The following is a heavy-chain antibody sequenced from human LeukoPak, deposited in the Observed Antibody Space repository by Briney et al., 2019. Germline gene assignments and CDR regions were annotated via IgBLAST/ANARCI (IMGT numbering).Heavy chain of an antibody. D-gene: IGHD3-22*01. CDR2: ISNDGGGT. J-gene: IGHJ4*02. Sequence: GGSLRLPCAASGFIFNNYGLVWVRQAPGKGLEWVSAISNDGGGTTYADFVKGRFTISRDNSKNTLFLQMDSLRAEDTALHYCAKGSSGYFFDLWGQGTLVTVSS. CDR1: GFIFNNYG. V-gene: IGHV3-23*01. CDR3: AKGSSGYFFDL.